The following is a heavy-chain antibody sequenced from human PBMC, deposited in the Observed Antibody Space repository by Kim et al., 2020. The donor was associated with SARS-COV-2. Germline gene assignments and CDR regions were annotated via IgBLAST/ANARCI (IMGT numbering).Heavy chain of an antibody. CDR1: GGTFSSYA. CDR2: IIPILGIA. V-gene: IGHV1-69*04. Sequence: SVKVSCKASGGTFSSYAISWVRQAPGQGLEWMGRIIPILGIANYAQKFQGRVTITADKSTSTAYMELSSLRSEDTAVYYCARGGLNGAAHDAFDIWGQGTMVTVSS. CDR3: ARGGLNGAAHDAFDI. J-gene: IGHJ3*02. D-gene: IGHD6-6*01.